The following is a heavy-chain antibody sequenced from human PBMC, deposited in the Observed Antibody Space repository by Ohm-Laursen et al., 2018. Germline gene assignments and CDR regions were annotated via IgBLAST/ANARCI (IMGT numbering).Heavy chain of an antibody. CDR3: ARDISPVIVGVAFDVFDI. V-gene: IGHV3-7*01. CDR2: IKEDGSQK. D-gene: IGHD1-26*01. CDR1: GFTFSRYC. J-gene: IGHJ3*02. Sequence: SLRLSCAASGFTFSRYCMTWVRQAPGKELEWMANIKEDGSQKNYVDSVKGRFTISRDNANNFLYLQMHSLRAEDTAVYYCARDISPVIVGVAFDVFDIWGQGTMVTVSS.